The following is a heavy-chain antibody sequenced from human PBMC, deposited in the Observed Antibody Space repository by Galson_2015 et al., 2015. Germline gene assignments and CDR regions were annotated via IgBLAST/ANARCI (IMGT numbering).Heavy chain of an antibody. CDR2: LSHTGSSI. CDR1: GFTFSSSA. J-gene: IGHJ4*02. D-gene: IGHD2-21*02. V-gene: IGHV3-23*01. Sequence: SLRLSCAASGFTFSSSAMNWVRQAPGKGLERVSALSHTGSSIYYADSVKGRFTISRDNSKNTLYLHLNSLRADDTAVYYCAKDRRAVVMSAIDYWGQGTQVTVSS. CDR3: AKDRRAVVMSAIDY.